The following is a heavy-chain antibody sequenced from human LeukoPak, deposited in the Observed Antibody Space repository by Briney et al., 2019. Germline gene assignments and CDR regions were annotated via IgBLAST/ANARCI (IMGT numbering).Heavy chain of an antibody. CDR2: TSNDGSNK. CDR1: GFTFSSYA. Sequence: GGSLRLSCAASGFTFSSYAMHWVRQAPGKGLECVAVTSNDGSNKSYADSVKGRFTISRDNSKNTLYLQMNSLRAEDTAVYYCAREWHTGLIAYWGQGTLVSVSA. CDR3: AREWHTGLIAY. D-gene: IGHD3-16*02. V-gene: IGHV3-30*04. J-gene: IGHJ4*02.